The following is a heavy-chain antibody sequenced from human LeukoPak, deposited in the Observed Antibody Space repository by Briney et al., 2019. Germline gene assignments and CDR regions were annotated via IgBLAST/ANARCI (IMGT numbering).Heavy chain of an antibody. CDR2: IYYSGST. Sequence: SETLSLTCTVSGGSISSYYWSWIRQPPGKGLEWIGYIYYSGSTNYNPSLKSRVTISVDTSKNQFSLKLSSVTAADTAVYYCAGTMVRGVLPFDYWGQGTLVTVSS. CDR3: AGTMVRGVLPFDY. D-gene: IGHD3-10*01. J-gene: IGHJ4*02. V-gene: IGHV4-59*01. CDR1: GGSISSYY.